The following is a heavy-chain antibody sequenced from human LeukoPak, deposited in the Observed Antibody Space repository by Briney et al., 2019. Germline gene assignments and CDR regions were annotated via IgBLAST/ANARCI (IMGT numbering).Heavy chain of an antibody. CDR3: ARGQGDSGTWYYGMDV. J-gene: IGHJ6*02. CDR2: INPNSGGT. D-gene: IGHD1-26*01. Sequence: ASVKVSCKASGYTFTGYYMHWVRQAPGQGLEWMGRINPNSGGTNYAQKFQGRVTMTRDTSISTAYMELSRLRSDDTAVYYCARGQGDSGTWYYGMDVWGQGTTVTVSS. CDR1: GYTFTGYY. V-gene: IGHV1-2*06.